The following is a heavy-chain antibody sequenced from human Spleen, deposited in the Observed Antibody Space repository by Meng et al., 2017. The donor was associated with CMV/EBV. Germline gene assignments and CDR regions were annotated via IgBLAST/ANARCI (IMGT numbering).Heavy chain of an antibody. CDR3: ARGRWLHPDY. CDR1: GGSISSYY. V-gene: IGHV4-59*01. D-gene: IGHD5-24*01. CDR2: IYYSGST. J-gene: IGHJ4*02. Sequence: QLQGSGPGLVNLPETRSLTCTVSGGSISSYYWSRIRQPPGKGLEWIGYIYYSGSTNYNPSLKSRVTISVDTSKNQFSLKLSSVTAADTAVYYCARGRWLHPDYWGQGTLVTVSS.